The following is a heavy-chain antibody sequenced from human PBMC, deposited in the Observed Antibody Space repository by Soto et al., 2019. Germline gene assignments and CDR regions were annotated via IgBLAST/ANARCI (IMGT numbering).Heavy chain of an antibody. Sequence: PGGSLRLSCAASGFTFSDYYMSWIRQSPGEGLEWIAYIGSSGYTKYADSVKGRFTISRDNAKNSLYLQMNSLRVEDTGIYYCATVSVAVTVIPPAIDFQHWGQATLLTVSS. V-gene: IGHV3-11*05. CDR3: ATVSVAVTVIPPAIDFQH. D-gene: IGHD2-21*02. CDR2: IGSSGYT. CDR1: GFTFSDYY. J-gene: IGHJ1*01.